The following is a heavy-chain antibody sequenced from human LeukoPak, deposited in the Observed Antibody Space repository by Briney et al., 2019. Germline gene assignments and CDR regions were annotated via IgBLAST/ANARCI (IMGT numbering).Heavy chain of an antibody. CDR1: GYTFTGYY. Sequence: ASVKVSCKASGYTFTGYYMHWVRQAPGQGLERMGWINPNSGGTNYAQKFQGRVTMTRDTSISTAYMELSRLRSDDTAVYYCARAVSSGWHGYYYYYYGMDVWGQGTTVTVSS. CDR3: ARAVSSGWHGYYYYYYGMDV. D-gene: IGHD6-19*01. CDR2: INPNSGGT. J-gene: IGHJ6*02. V-gene: IGHV1-2*02.